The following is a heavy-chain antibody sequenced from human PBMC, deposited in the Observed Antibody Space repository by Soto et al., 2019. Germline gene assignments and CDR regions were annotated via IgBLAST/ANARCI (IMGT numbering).Heavy chain of an antibody. Sequence: QVQLQESGPGLVKPSQTLSLTCTVSGGSISSGGYYWSWIRQHPGKGLEWIGYIYYSGSTYYNPSLKSRVTISVDTSKNQSSLRLSSVTAADTAVDYCARGGLWFGASPYDYWGQGTLVTVSS. CDR3: ARGGLWFGASPYDY. CDR1: GGSISSGGYY. D-gene: IGHD3-10*01. V-gene: IGHV4-31*03. J-gene: IGHJ4*02. CDR2: IYYSGST.